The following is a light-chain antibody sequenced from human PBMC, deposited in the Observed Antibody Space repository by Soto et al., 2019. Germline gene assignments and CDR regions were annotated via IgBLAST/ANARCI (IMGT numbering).Light chain of an antibody. CDR1: SGFVGSFSL. CDR2: DDN. J-gene: IGLJ1*01. V-gene: IGLV1-51*01. CDR3: GSWDSSLSAYV. Sequence: QSALAQPASVSGSPGQSITISCTGTSGFVGSFSLVSWYQQHPGTAPKLLIYDDNKRPSGIPDRFSGSKSGTSATLGITGFQTGDEADYYCGSWDSSLSAYVFGTGTKLTVL.